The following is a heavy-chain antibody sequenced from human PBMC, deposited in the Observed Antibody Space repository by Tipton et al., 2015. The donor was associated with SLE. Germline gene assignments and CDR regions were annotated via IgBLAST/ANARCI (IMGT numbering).Heavy chain of an antibody. D-gene: IGHD2-2*01. CDR3: ASSNWFDP. CDR2: IHNGGST. J-gene: IGHJ5*02. Sequence: TLSLTCTVSGGSISSSSSSWIWVRQAPGKGLEWIGRIHNGGSTYYNPSLNSRVTTSVDTSKNQFSLSLTSVTAADTAIYYCASSNWFDPWGRGTLVTVSS. V-gene: IGHV4-39*07. CDR1: GGSISSSSSS.